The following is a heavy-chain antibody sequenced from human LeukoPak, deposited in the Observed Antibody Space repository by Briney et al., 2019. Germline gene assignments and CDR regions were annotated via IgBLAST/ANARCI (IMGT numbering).Heavy chain of an antibody. J-gene: IGHJ3*01. CDR3: ARDRNYGSGSHDAFDV. V-gene: IGHV3-72*01. CDR2: SRNKPHSYTT. Sequence: PGGSLRLSCAASGFTFSDYCVDWVRQAPGKGLEWVGRSRNKPHSYTTTYAASVQGRFTISRDHSQNSLYLQMNSLKTEDTAVYYCARDRNYGSGSHDAFDVWGQGTMVTVSS. D-gene: IGHD3-10*01. CDR1: GFTFSDYC.